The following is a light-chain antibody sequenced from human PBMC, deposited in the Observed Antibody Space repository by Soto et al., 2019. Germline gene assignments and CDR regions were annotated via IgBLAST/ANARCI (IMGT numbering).Light chain of an antibody. V-gene: IGKV1-39*01. CDR3: KQSYSTLWT. CDR1: QSISSY. Sequence: DIQMTQSPSSLSASVGDRVTITCLASQSISSYLNWYQQIPGKAPKLLIYAESSLQSGVPSRFRGSGSGTDFTLTISSLQPEDFATYYCKQSYSTLWTFGQGTKVEIK. J-gene: IGKJ1*01. CDR2: AES.